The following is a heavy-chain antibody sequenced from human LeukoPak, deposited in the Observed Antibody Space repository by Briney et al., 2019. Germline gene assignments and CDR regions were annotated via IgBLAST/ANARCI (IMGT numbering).Heavy chain of an antibody. CDR2: MYSGGDT. CDR3: ARDAPQVPAAGVLAS. D-gene: IGHD6-13*01. J-gene: IGHJ5*02. V-gene: IGHV3-53*01. Sequence: GGSLRLSCAASGFTVSDNYMSWVRQAPGKGLEWVSVMYSGGDTYYANSVKGRFTFSRDISKNTLYLQMNGLTTEDTAMYYCARDAPQVPAAGVLASWGQGTLVTVSS. CDR1: GFTVSDNY.